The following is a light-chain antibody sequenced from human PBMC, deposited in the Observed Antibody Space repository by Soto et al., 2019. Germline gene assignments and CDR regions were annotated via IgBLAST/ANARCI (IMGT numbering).Light chain of an antibody. CDR1: SSDVGSYNL. CDR2: EVS. CDR3: CSYAGSSTVYV. Sequence: SVLTQPASVSGSPGESITISCTGTSSDVGSYNLVSWYQQHPGKAPKLMIYEVSKRPSGVSNRFSGSKSGNTASLTISVFQAEGEADYYCCSYAGSSTVYVFGTGTKVTVL. V-gene: IGLV2-23*02. J-gene: IGLJ1*01.